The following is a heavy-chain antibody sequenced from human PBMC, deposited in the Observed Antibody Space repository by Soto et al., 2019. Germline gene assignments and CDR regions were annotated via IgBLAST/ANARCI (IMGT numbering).Heavy chain of an antibody. CDR2: IYYNGNT. Sequence: ASETLSLTCTVSGGSIISSYWSWIRQSPGKGLEWIGYIYYNGNTNYNPSLESRVTISVDTSKNQIFLKLISVTAADTAIYYCARLEWLSLAAWFDPWGQGTLVTVSS. CDR3: ARLEWLSLAAWFDP. J-gene: IGHJ5*02. CDR1: GGSIISSY. D-gene: IGHD3-3*01. V-gene: IGHV4-59*01.